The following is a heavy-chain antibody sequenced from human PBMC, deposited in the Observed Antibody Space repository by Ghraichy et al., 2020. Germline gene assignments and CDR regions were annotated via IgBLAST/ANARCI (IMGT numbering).Heavy chain of an antibody. J-gene: IGHJ4*02. V-gene: IGHV3-23*01. D-gene: IGHD2-15*01. CDR1: GFTFSSYA. Sequence: GGSLRLSCAASGFTFSSYAMSWARQAPGKGLEWVSAISDGGGSTFYADSVKGRFTISRDNSKNTLYLQMHSLRAEDTALYYCATICSGGSCYMDYWGQGTLATVSS. CDR2: ISDGGGST. CDR3: ATICSGGSCYMDY.